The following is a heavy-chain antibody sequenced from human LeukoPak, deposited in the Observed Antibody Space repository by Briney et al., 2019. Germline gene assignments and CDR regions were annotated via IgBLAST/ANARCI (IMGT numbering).Heavy chain of an antibody. CDR1: GYTFSSYH. V-gene: IGHV1-46*01. CDR2: INPSSGST. J-gene: IGHJ4*02. Sequence: ASVKVSCKASGYTFSSYHMHWVRQAPGQGLEWMGIINPSSGSTSYAQKFQGRVTMTRDTSTSTVYMEPSSLRSEDTAVYYCARDSRVVPAAGHYFDSWGQGILVTVSS. CDR3: ARDSRVVPAAGHYFDS. D-gene: IGHD2-2*01.